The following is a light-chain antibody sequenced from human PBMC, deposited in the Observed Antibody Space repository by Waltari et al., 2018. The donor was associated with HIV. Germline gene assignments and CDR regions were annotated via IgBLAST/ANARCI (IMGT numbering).Light chain of an antibody. CDR2: LGS. J-gene: IGKJ1*01. CDR3: MQALQTPWT. CDR1: QSLLHSDANNY. V-gene: IGKV2-28*01. Sequence: DIVMTQSPLSLPVTPGEPASISCRSSQSLLHSDANNYLAWYLQKPGQSPQLLIYLGSNRASGVPDRFSGSGSGTDFTLKINRVEAEDVGVYYCMQALQTPWTFGQGTKVDIK.